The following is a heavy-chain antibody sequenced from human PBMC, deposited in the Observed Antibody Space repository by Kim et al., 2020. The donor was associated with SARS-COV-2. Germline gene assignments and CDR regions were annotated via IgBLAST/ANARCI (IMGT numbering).Heavy chain of an antibody. V-gene: IGHV3-11*01. Sequence: GGSLRLSCVASGFTFSDYYMSWIRQAPGKGPECVSYISSSGSTIYYADSVRGRFTISRDNAKNSLSLQMNSLRAEDTAVYYCARDLLSLYYFDFWGQGTLVTVSS. CDR2: ISSSGSTI. CDR3: ARDLLSLYYFDF. D-gene: IGHD1-26*01. CDR1: GFTFSDYY. J-gene: IGHJ4*02.